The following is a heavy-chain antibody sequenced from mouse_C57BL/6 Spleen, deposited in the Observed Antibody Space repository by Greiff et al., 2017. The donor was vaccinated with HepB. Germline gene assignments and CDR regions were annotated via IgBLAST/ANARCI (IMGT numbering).Heavy chain of an antibody. J-gene: IGHJ2*01. D-gene: IGHD2-3*01. CDR3: ARYDGYLSYFDY. CDR1: GYAFTNYL. Sequence: QVQLRESGAELVRPGTSVKVSCKASGYAFTNYLIEWVKQRPGQGLEWIGVINPGSGGTNYNEKFKGKATLTADKSSSTAYMQLSSLTSEDSAVYFCARYDGYLSYFDYWGQGTTLTVSS. CDR2: INPGSGGT. V-gene: IGHV1-54*01.